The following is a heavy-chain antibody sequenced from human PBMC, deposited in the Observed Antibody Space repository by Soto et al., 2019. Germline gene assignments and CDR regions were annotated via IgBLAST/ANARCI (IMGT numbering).Heavy chain of an antibody. CDR1: GYTFTSYY. V-gene: IGHV1-46*01. D-gene: IGHD5-12*01. CDR3: ARYGDGFDDFYFDY. CDR2: INPSGGST. Sequence: ASVKVSCKASGYTFTSYYMHWVRQAPGQGLEWMGIINPSGGSTSYAQKFQGRVTMTRDTSKRQFSLKLTSMTAADAAVYYCARYGDGFDDFYFDYWGQGTLVTVSS. J-gene: IGHJ4*02.